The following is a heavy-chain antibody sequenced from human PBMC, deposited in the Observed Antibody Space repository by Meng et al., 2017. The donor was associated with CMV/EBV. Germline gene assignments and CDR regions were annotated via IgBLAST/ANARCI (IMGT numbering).Heavy chain of an antibody. CDR3: ARGGY. J-gene: IGHJ4*02. CDR1: GFTVSSNY. CDR2: IYSAGST. Sequence: GESLKISCAASGFTVSSNYMTWVRQAPGKGLEWVSVIYSAGSTYYADSVKGRFTVSRDNSKNTLYLQMNSLRAEDTAVYYCARGGYWGQGTLVTVSS. V-gene: IGHV3-53*01.